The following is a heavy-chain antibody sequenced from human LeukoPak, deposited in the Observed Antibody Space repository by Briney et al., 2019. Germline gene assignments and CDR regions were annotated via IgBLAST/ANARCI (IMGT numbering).Heavy chain of an antibody. V-gene: IGHV3-20*04. CDR3: TTDGHDPGGFDY. CDR2: INWSGGST. Sequence: PGGSLRLSCAASGFTFDDYGMSWVRQAPGKGLEWVSGINWSGGSTGYADCVKGRFTISRDNAKNSLYLQMNSLKTEDTAVYYCTTDGHDPGGFDYWGQGTLVTVSS. CDR1: GFTFDDYG. J-gene: IGHJ4*02.